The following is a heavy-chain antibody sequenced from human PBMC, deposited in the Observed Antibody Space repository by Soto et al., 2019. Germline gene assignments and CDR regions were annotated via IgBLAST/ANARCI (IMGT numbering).Heavy chain of an antibody. V-gene: IGHV4-38-2*01. CDR2: IYHSGST. CDR1: GYSISSGYY. J-gene: IGHJ5*02. D-gene: IGHD3-22*01. Sequence: SQTLSLTCAVYGYSISSGYYWGWIRQTPGKGLEWIGSIYHSGSTYYNPSLTSRVTISVDTSKNQFSLKLSSVTAADTAVYYCARTEDYDSSGYYYTRNWFDPWGQGTLVTVSS. CDR3: ARTEDYDSSGYYYTRNWFDP.